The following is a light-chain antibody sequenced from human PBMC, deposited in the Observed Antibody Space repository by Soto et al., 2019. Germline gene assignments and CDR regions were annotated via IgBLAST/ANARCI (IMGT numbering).Light chain of an antibody. V-gene: IGLV2-8*01. CDR2: EVS. CDR3: SSYAGSNMGV. J-gene: IGLJ1*01. Sequence: QSALTQPPSASGSPGQSVTISCTRTSSDVGGYNYVSWYQQHPGKAPKLMIYEVSKRPSGVPDRFSGSKSGNTASLTVSGLQAEDEADYYCSSYAGSNMGVFGTGTKLTVL. CDR1: SSDVGGYNY.